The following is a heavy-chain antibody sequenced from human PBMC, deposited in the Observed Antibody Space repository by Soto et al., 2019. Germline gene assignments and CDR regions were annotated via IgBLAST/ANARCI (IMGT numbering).Heavy chain of an antibody. J-gene: IGHJ5*02. Sequence: PSQTLSLTCSLTGGSVSSTYYSWSWLRQQPGKGLEGIGYISYTGSTSFNPSLRSRVTITADTTKNQFSLKLSSVTATDTAIYYSARDRHKDASLTWFDPWGQGTLVTVSS. CDR1: GGSVSSTYYS. V-gene: IGHV4-31*03. CDR3: ARDRHKDASLTWFDP. CDR2: ISYTGST.